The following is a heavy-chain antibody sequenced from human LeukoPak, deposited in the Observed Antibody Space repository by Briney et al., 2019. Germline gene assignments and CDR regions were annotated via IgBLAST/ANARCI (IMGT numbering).Heavy chain of an antibody. J-gene: IGHJ6*02. V-gene: IGHV1-18*01. D-gene: IGHD3-22*01. Sequence: ASVKVSCKACGYTFTSYGISWVRQAPGQGLEWMGWISAYNGNTNYAQKLQGRVTMTTDTSTSTAYMELRSLRSDDTAVYYCARDSPYYYDSSGYYYYYGMDVWGQGTTVTVSS. CDR1: GYTFTSYG. CDR3: ARDSPYYYDSSGYYYYYGMDV. CDR2: ISAYNGNT.